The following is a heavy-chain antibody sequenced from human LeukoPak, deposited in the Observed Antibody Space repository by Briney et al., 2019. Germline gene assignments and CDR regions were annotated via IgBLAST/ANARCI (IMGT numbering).Heavy chain of an antibody. Sequence: SETLSLTCTVSGGSISSYYWSWIRQPPGRGLEWIGYIYYSGSTNYNPSLKSRVTISVDTSKNQFSLKLSSVTAADTAVYYCASGSEYSSSPTFFDYWGQGTLVTVSS. J-gene: IGHJ4*02. CDR1: GGSISSYY. CDR3: ASGSEYSSSPTFFDY. CDR2: IYYSGST. D-gene: IGHD6-6*01. V-gene: IGHV4-59*08.